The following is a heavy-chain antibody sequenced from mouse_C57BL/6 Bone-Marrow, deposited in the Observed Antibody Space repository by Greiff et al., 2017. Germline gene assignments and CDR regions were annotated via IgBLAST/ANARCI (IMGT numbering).Heavy chain of an antibody. Sequence: EVMLVESGGGLVQPGESLKLSCESNDYDFPSPDMSWVRKTPGQRLELVAAINSDGGSTYYPDTMERRFILSGDNTKKTLYLHMSSLRSEDTALYYWARHYYGSSLYFDYWGQGTTLTVSS. CDR2: INSDGGST. CDR1: DYDFPSPD. J-gene: IGHJ2*01. CDR3: ARHYYGSSLYFDY. D-gene: IGHD1-1*01. V-gene: IGHV5-2*01.